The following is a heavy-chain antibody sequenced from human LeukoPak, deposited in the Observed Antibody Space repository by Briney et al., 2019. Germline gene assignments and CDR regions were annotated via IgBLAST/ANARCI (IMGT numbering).Heavy chain of an antibody. Sequence: PGGSLRLSCAASGFTFKSYAMHWVRQAPGKGLEWVAVISDDGSRQYYADFLEGRITISRDNSKNTVSLQMSSLRTEDTAVYFCAREQSGDGWSGFDYWGQGTLVTVSS. J-gene: IGHJ4*02. D-gene: IGHD6-19*01. CDR1: GFTFKSYA. CDR2: ISDDGSRQ. CDR3: AREQSGDGWSGFDY. V-gene: IGHV3-30*15.